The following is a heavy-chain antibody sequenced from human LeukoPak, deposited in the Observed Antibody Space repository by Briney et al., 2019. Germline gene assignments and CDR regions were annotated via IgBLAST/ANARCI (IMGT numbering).Heavy chain of an antibody. CDR3: ARDASGSSTGLIDS. CDR2: ISTSSYYI. Sequence: PGGSLRLSCAASGFTLRSYNMHWVRQVPGKGLEWVSYISTSSYYIYYADSVKGRFTISRDDAKNSLFLQMNSLRAEDTAIYYCARDASGSSTGLIDSWGQGTLVTV. J-gene: IGHJ4*02. D-gene: IGHD1-26*01. V-gene: IGHV3-21*01. CDR1: GFTLRSYN.